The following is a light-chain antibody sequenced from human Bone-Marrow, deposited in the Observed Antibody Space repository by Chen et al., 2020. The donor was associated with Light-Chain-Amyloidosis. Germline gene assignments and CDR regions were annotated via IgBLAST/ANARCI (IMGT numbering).Light chain of an antibody. CDR3: QRLNSYPLA. V-gene: IGKV1-9*01. J-gene: IGKJ4*01. CDR1: QGISSY. CDR2: AAS. Sequence: DIQLTQSPSFLSASVGDRVTITCRASQGISSYLAWYQQKPGKAPKLLIYAASTLQSGVPSRFSGSRSGTEFTLSINSLQPADFATSYRQRLNSYPLAFRRGAKVEIK.